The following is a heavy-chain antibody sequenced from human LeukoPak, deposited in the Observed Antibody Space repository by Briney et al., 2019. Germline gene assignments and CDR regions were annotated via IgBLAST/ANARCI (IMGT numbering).Heavy chain of an antibody. V-gene: IGHV1-18*01. Sequence: ASVKVSCKASGYSFSDYGVSWVREAPGQGLEWMGWISTYTGNPNYALRSQGRLTITTDRSTTTVYMELKNLTFDDTAIYYCAAGAPSGLWGQGTLDTVSS. CDR1: GYSFSDYG. D-gene: IGHD1-26*01. CDR2: ISTYTGNP. J-gene: IGHJ4*02. CDR3: AAGAPSGL.